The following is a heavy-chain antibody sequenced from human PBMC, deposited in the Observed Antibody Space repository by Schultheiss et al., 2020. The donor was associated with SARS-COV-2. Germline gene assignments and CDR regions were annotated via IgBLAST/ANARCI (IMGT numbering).Heavy chain of an antibody. CDR2: ISSGSSYI. CDR1: GFTFSNYA. CDR3: SGRGTFGVVISDY. Sequence: GESLKISCAASGFTFSNYAMSWVRQAPGRGLEWVSSISSGSSYIYYVDSMKGRFTVSRDNAKNSLYLQINSLRAEDTAVYYCSGRGTFGVVISDYWGQGTLVTVSS. J-gene: IGHJ4*02. D-gene: IGHD3-3*01. V-gene: IGHV3-21*01.